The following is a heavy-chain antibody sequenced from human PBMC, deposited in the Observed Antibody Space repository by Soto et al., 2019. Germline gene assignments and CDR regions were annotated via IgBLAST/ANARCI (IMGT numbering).Heavy chain of an antibody. CDR1: GFTFSSYS. J-gene: IGHJ6*03. CDR3: ASDGIPYYYYMDV. V-gene: IGHV3-21*01. CDR2: ISSSSSYI. Sequence: ESGGGLVKPGGSLRLSCAASGFTFSSYSMNWVRQAPGKGLEWVSSISSSSSYIYYADSVKGRFTISRDNAKNSLYLQMNSLRAEDTAVYYCASDGIPYYYYMDVWGKGTTVTVSS. D-gene: IGHD1-20*01.